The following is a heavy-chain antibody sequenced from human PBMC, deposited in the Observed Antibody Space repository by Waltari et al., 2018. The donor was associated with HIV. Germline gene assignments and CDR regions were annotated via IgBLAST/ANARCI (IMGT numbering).Heavy chain of an antibody. D-gene: IGHD2-15*01. J-gene: IGHJ2*01. V-gene: IGHV4-39*01. CDR2: IYYSGST. CDR1: GGSISNSNDV. Sequence: HLQLQESGPGLVKPSETRSLTCTGSGGSISNSNDVWGWIRQTPGKGLEWSGSIYYSGSTYYHPALTSPDTISVAPSKPLCYLQLSSVTTADTAVFYCARHALRVEAAYWNFDLWGRGTLVTVSS. CDR3: ARHALRVEAAYWNFDL.